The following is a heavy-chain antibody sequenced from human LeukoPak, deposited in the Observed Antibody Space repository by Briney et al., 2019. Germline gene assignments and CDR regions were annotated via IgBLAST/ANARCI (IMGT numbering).Heavy chain of an antibody. CDR3: AKDPEGYYYYGMDV. V-gene: IGHV3-30*18. Sequence: PGRSLRLSCAASGFTFSSYGMHWVRHAPGKGLEWVAVISYDGSNKYYADSVKGRFTISRDNSKNTLYLQMNSLRAEDTAVYYCAKDPEGYYYYGMDVWGQGATVTVSS. D-gene: IGHD1-14*01. J-gene: IGHJ6*02. CDR1: GFTFSSYG. CDR2: ISYDGSNK.